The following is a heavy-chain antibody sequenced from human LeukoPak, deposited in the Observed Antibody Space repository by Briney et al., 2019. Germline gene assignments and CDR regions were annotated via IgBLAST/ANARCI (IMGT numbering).Heavy chain of an antibody. CDR1: GFTFSSFR. Sequence: PGGSLRLSCAASGFTFSSFRMNWVRQAPGKGLEWVSSISSSSSTIYYADSVKGRFTISRDNAKNSLYLQMNSLRAEDTAVYYCARDLSNQNRNWFDPWGQGTLVTVSS. D-gene: IGHD1-14*01. V-gene: IGHV3-48*01. J-gene: IGHJ5*02. CDR3: ARDLSNQNRNWFDP. CDR2: ISSSSSTI.